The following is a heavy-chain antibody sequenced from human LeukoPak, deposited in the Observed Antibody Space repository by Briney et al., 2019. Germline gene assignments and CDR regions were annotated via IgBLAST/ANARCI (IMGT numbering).Heavy chain of an antibody. D-gene: IGHD2-15*01. V-gene: IGHV3-30*18. J-gene: IGHJ6*02. Sequence: PGGSLRLSCEATGFTFSDNGIHWVRQAPGKGLEWGAAISNDGINKYYADSVKGRFTISRDNSKNTMDLQMTTLRPEDTAVYYCAKDLGRGSSFYNYYYGMDVWGQGTTVTVSS. CDR3: AKDLGRGSSFYNYYYGMDV. CDR2: ISNDGINK. CDR1: GFTFSDNG.